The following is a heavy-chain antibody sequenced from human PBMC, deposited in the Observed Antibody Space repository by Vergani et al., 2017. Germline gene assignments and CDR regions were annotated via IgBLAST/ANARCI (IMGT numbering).Heavy chain of an antibody. Sequence: QLQLQESGPGLVKPSETLSLTCTVSGGSISSSSYYWGWIRQPPGKGLEWIGSIYYSGSTYYNPSLKSRFTISVDTSKNQFSLKLRSVTAADTAVYYCARTIFGVVTEPYYFDYWGQGTLVTVSS. CDR3: ARTIFGVVTEPYYFDY. J-gene: IGHJ4*02. V-gene: IGHV4-39*01. CDR2: IYYSGST. CDR1: GGSISSSSYY. D-gene: IGHD3-3*01.